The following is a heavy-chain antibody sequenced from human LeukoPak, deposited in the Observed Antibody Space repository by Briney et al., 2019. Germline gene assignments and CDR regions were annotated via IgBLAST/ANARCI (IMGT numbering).Heavy chain of an antibody. CDR3: ATYRQVLLPFES. V-gene: IGHV3-20*04. Sequence: RPGGSLRLSCAASGSTFDDYGMSWVRQAPGKGLEWVSGINWNGGSTDYAYSVKGRFTISRDNSKNTLYLQMNSLRAEDTAIYYCATYRQVLLPFESWGQGTLVTVSS. J-gene: IGHJ4*02. D-gene: IGHD2-8*02. CDR2: INWNGGST. CDR1: GSTFDDYG.